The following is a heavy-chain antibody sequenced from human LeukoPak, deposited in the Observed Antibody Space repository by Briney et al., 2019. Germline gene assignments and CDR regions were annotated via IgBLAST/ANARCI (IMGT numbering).Heavy chain of an antibody. V-gene: IGHV3-23*01. J-gene: IGHJ4*02. CDR3: AKRGVVIRGILVIGYHQEAYHYDF. CDR2: ISERGGST. D-gene: IGHD3-10*01. Sequence: GGSLRLPCVVSGISLSNYGMTWVRQAPGKGLEWVSYISERGGSTTYADSVKGRFTISRDTFQNTLYLQMNNLRAEDTAIYFCAKRGVVIRGILVIGYHQEAYHYDFWGQGVLVTVSS. CDR1: GISLSNYG.